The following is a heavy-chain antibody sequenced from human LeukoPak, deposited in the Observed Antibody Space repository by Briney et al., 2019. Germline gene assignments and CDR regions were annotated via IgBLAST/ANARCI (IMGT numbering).Heavy chain of an antibody. Sequence: GGSLRLSCAASAFTFSSYWMTWVRQAPGKGLEWVANIKQDGSEKYYVDSVKGRFTISRDNAKNSLYLQMNSLRAEDTAVYYCARPYGSGRGFDYWGQGTLVTVSS. CDR3: ARPYGSGRGFDY. D-gene: IGHD3-10*01. CDR2: IKQDGSEK. J-gene: IGHJ4*02. V-gene: IGHV3-7*01. CDR1: AFTFSSYW.